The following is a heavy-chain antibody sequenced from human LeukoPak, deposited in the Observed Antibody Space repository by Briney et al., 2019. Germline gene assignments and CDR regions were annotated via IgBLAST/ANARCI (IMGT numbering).Heavy chain of an antibody. CDR2: IHHSGST. CDR1: GYSISSDYY. V-gene: IGHV4-38-2*02. D-gene: IGHD3-10*01. J-gene: IGHJ5*02. CDR3: ARGFGAGNYYYGWFDP. Sequence: PSETLSLTCTVSGYSISSDYYWGWIRQPPGKGLEWIGSIHHSGSTNYNPSLKSRVTISVDTSKNQFSLNLSSVAAADTAVYYCARGFGAGNYYYGWFDPWGQGTLVSVSS.